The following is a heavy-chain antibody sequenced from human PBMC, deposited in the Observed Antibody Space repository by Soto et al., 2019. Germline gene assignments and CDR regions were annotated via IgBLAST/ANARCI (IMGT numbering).Heavy chain of an antibody. V-gene: IGHV3-23*01. D-gene: IGHD2-2*01. J-gene: IGHJ1*01. CDR3: ANDNARSAAMEYFQH. CDR1: GFTFSIYA. Sequence: GGSLRLSCAASGFTFSIYAMSWVRQAPGKGLEWVSAISGSGGSTDYADSAKGRFTISRNNSKNTLYLKMNSLRAEDTDVYYCANDNARSAAMEYFQHWGQGTLVTVSS. CDR2: ISGSGGST.